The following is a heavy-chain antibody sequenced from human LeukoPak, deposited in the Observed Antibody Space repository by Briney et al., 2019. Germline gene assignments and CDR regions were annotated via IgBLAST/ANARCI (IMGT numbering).Heavy chain of an antibody. V-gene: IGHV3-21*01. CDR2: ITSSSNYI. J-gene: IGHJ4*02. CDR3: ARYYYDSNGYNIYYFDY. Sequence: GGSLRLSCAASGFTFSTYAMNWVRQAPGKGLEWVSSITSSSNYICYADSVKGRFTISRDNAKNSLYLQMNSLRAEDTAVYYCARYYYDSNGYNIYYFDYWGQGTLVTVSS. CDR1: GFTFSTYA. D-gene: IGHD3-22*01.